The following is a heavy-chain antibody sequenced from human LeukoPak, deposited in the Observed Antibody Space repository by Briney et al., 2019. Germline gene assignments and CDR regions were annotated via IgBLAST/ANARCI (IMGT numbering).Heavy chain of an antibody. CDR1: GGTFSSYA. CDR3: ASLYDSSGSLLGY. J-gene: IGHJ4*02. V-gene: IGHV1-69*04. CDR2: IIPILGIA. Sequence: GASVKVSCKASGGTFSSYAISWVRQAPGQGLEWMGRIIPILGIANYAQKFQGRVTITADKSTSTAYMELSSLRSEDTAVYYCASLYDSSGSLLGYWGQGTLVTVSS. D-gene: IGHD3-22*01.